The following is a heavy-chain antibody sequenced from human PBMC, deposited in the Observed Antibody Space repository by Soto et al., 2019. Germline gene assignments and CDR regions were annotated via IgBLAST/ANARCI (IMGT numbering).Heavy chain of an antibody. V-gene: IGHV1-3*01. J-gene: IGHJ4*02. CDR2: INAGNGNT. Sequence: ASVKVSCKASGYTFTSYAMHWVRQAPGQRFEWMGWINAGNGNTKYSQKFQGRVTITRDTSASTAYMELSSLRSEDTAVYYCARLGFRKWLRLYRPFDYWGQGTLVTVSS. CDR1: GYTFTSYA. D-gene: IGHD5-12*01. CDR3: ARLGFRKWLRLYRPFDY.